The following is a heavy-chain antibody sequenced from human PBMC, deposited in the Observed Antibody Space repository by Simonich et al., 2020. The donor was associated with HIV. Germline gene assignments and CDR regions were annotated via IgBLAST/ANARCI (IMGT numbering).Heavy chain of an antibody. CDR2: IYPTNAGT. CDR3: ARTLAARPFFDY. D-gene: IGHD6-6*01. J-gene: IGHJ4*02. V-gene: IGHV1-2*07. CDR1: GYTFTGYY. Sequence: QVQLVQSGTEVKKPGASVKVSCTASGYTFTGYYLHWVRQAPGQGLEWVGWIYPTNAGTNYAHKFLGRVTMTMDTSISTSYMELSSLRSDDTAIYFCARTLAARPFFDYWGQGTLVTVSS.